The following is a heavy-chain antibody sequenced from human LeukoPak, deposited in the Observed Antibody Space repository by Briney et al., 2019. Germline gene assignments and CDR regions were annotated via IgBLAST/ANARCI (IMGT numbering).Heavy chain of an antibody. CDR2: ISTSDGST. V-gene: IGHV3-23*01. CDR1: GFTFSSYA. CDR3: AKAYSSSWYYLDY. J-gene: IGHJ4*02. Sequence: GGSLRLSCAASGFTFSSYAMSWVRQAPGKGLEWVSGISTSDGSTYYADSVKGRFTISRDNSKNTLYLQMNSLRAEDTALYYCAKAYSSSWYYLDYWGQGTLVTVSS. D-gene: IGHD6-13*01.